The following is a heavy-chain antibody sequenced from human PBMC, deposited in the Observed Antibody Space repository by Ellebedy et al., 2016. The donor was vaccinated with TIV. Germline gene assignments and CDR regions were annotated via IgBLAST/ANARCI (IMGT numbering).Heavy chain of an antibody. CDR3: ARGGYGRPFDC. J-gene: IGHJ4*02. V-gene: IGHV3-7*03. Sequence: GESLKISCAASGFTFSNYWMKWVRQAPGKGLEWVANIKQDGSEKYYVDSVKGRFTISRDNAKNSLFLQMNSLRVEDTAVYFCARGGYGRPFDCWGQGTLVTVSS. CDR2: IKQDGSEK. D-gene: IGHD5-12*01. CDR1: GFTFSNYW.